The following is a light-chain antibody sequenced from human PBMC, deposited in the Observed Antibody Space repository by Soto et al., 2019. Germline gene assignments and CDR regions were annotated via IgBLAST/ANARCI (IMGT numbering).Light chain of an antibody. Sequence: EIVLTQSPGTLSLSPGERATLSCRASQSVSNNWLAWYQQKPGQAPRLLIYGVSTRAPGIPDRFSGSGSGTDFTLTISRLEPEDFAVYYCQQYGSSPLTFGGGTKVDIK. V-gene: IGKV3-20*01. J-gene: IGKJ4*01. CDR1: QSVSNNW. CDR2: GVS. CDR3: QQYGSSPLT.